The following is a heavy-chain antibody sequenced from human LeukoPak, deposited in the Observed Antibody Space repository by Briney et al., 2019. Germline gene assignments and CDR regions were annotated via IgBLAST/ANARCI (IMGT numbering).Heavy chain of an antibody. V-gene: IGHV3-23*01. D-gene: IGHD3-9*01. Sequence: GGSLRLSCAASGFTFSSYAMSWVRRAPGKGLEWVSAISGSGGSTYYADSVKGRFTISRDNSKNTLYLQMNSLRAEDTAVYYCAKDWLKDILTGYLDWGQGTLVTASS. CDR1: GFTFSSYA. CDR2: ISGSGGST. CDR3: AKDWLKDILTGYLD. J-gene: IGHJ4*02.